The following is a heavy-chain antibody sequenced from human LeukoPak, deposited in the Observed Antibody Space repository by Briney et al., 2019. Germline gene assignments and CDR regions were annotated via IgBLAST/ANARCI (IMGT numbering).Heavy chain of an antibody. V-gene: IGHV4-4*07. CDR1: GDSISSFH. CDR3: ASVVPAADYYFDY. D-gene: IGHD2-2*01. Sequence: SETLSLTCTVSGDSISSFHWSWIRQPAGKGLEWIGRIYTSGSTNYNPSLKSRVTMSVDTSKNQFSLKLSSVTAADTAVYYCASVVPAADYYFDYWGQGTLVTVSS. J-gene: IGHJ4*02. CDR2: IYTSGST.